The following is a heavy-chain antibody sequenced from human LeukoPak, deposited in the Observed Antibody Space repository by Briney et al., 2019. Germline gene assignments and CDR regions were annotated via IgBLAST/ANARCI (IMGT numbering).Heavy chain of an antibody. CDR3: AIALPPSINTPWK. D-gene: IGHD3-3*02. CDR2: ISSDGSST. Sequence: GQSLRLSCAASGFTFSSYWMHWVRQAPGKGLVWVSRISSDGSSTSYADSVKGRFTISRDNAKNTLYLQMNSLRAEDTAVYYCAIALPPSINTPWKWGQGTLVTVSS. J-gene: IGHJ4*02. CDR1: GFTFSSYW. V-gene: IGHV3-74*01.